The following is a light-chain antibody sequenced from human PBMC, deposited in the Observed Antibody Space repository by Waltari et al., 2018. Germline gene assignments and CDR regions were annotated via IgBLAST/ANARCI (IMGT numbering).Light chain of an antibody. CDR2: ETS. J-gene: IGLJ2*01. Sequence: QSVLTQPPAVSAAPGQTVTISCSGGSSNIGNDYVSWYQQLPGTAPKLLIYETSKRPSGIPDRFSGSKSGTAASLAIAGLQTGDDAGYLCAAWDSSLSDVLFGRGTKVTVL. CDR3: AAWDSSLSDVL. CDR1: SSNIGNDY. V-gene: IGLV1-51*01.